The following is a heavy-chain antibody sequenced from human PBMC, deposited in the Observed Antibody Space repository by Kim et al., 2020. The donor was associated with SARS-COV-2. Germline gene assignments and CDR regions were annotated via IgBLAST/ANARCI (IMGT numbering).Heavy chain of an antibody. CDR1: GFTFSSYS. V-gene: IGHV3-21*01. Sequence: GGSLRLSCAASGFTFSSYSMNWVRQAPGKGLEWVSSISSSSSYIYYADSVKGRFTISRDNAKNSLYLQMNSLRAEDTAVYYCAREGYVGATRAFDYWGQGTLVTVSS. CDR2: ISSSSSYI. D-gene: IGHD1-26*01. J-gene: IGHJ4*02. CDR3: AREGYVGATRAFDY.